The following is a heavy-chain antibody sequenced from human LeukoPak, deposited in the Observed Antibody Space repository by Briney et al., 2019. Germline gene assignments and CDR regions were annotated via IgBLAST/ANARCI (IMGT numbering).Heavy chain of an antibody. J-gene: IGHJ4*02. D-gene: IGHD3-10*01. CDR2: IYYSGST. CDR3: AREACSTYGSGSYCPFGY. V-gene: IGHV4-59*01. Sequence: SETLSLTCTVSGGSISSYYWSWIRQPPGKGLEWIGYIYYSGSTNYNPSLKSRVTISVDTSKNQFSLKLSSVTAADTAVYYCAREACSTYGSGSYCPFGYWGQGTLVTVSS. CDR1: GGSISSYY.